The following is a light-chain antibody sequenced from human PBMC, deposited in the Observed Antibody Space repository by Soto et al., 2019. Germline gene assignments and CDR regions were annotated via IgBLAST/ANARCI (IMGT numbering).Light chain of an antibody. Sequence: QSALTQPASVSGSPGQSITISCTGTSSDVGGYDYVSWYQHHPGKAPKLMIYEVSNRPSGVSNRFSGSKSDNAASLTISGLQAEDEANYYCSPYTSTTNFGVFGTGTKVTVL. J-gene: IGLJ1*01. CDR3: SPYTSTTNFGV. CDR2: EVS. CDR1: SSDVGGYDY. V-gene: IGLV2-14*01.